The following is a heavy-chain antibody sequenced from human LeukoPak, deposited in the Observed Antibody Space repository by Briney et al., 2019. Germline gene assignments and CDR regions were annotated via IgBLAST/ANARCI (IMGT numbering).Heavy chain of an antibody. CDR2: MNPNSGNT. CDR3: ARDFKYYDILTGYYPGYYGMDV. J-gene: IGHJ6*02. D-gene: IGHD3-9*01. CDR1: GYTFTGYY. Sequence: ASVKVSCKASGYTFTGYYMHWVRQAPGQGLEWMGWMNPNSGNTGYAQKFQGRVTMTRNTSISTAYMELSSLRSEDTAVYYCARDFKYYDILTGYYPGYYGMDVWGQGTTVTVSS. V-gene: IGHV1-8*02.